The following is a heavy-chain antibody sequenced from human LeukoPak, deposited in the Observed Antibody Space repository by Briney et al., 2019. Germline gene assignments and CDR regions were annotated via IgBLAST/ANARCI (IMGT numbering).Heavy chain of an antibody. D-gene: IGHD1-26*01. CDR3: ARVDSGTYYMPFDY. J-gene: IGHJ4*02. Sequence: SETLSLTCTVSGGSISSYYWSWIRQSPGKGLEWIGYIYYSGSTNYNPPLKGRATISVDTSKNQISLRLSSVTAADTAVYYCARVDSGTYYMPFDYWGQGSLVTVSS. V-gene: IGHV4-59*01. CDR2: IYYSGST. CDR1: GGSISSYY.